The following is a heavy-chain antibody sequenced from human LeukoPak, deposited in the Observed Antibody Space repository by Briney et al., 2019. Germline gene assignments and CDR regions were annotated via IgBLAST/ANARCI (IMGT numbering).Heavy chain of an antibody. Sequence: SETLSLTCTVSGGSISSAGYWSRIRQLPGKGLEWIGYIRNTGSTYYNPSLRSRVTISVDTSQSHFSLKLSSVTAADTAVYCCAGIVLLEAAQFDSWGQGILVTVSS. V-gene: IGHV4-31*03. J-gene: IGHJ4*02. D-gene: IGHD2-15*01. CDR2: IRNTGST. CDR1: GGSISSAGY. CDR3: AGIVLLEAAQFDS.